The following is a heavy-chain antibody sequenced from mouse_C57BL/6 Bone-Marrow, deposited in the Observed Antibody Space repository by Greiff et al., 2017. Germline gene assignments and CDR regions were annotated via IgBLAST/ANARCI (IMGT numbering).Heavy chain of an antibody. CDR2: IAPEDGET. CDR1: GFNIKDYY. CDR3: TRSLIYYGTNY. V-gene: IGHV14-2*01. D-gene: IGHD1-1*01. J-gene: IGHJ2*01. Sequence: EVQVVESGAELVKPGASVKLSCTASGFNIKDYYIHWVKQRTEQGLEWIGRIAPEDGETKYAPKFQDKANITAATSANTAYLQLSSLTSEDTAVYYCTRSLIYYGTNYWGQGTTLTVSS.